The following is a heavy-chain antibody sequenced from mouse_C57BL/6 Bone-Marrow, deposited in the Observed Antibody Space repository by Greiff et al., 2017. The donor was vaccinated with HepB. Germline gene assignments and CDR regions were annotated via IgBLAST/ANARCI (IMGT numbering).Heavy chain of an antibody. D-gene: IGHD4-1*01. Sequence: EVKLVESEGGLVQPGSSMKLSCTASGFTFSDYYMAWVRQVPEKGLEWVTNINYDGSSTYYLDSLKSRFIISRDNAKNILYLQMSSLKSEDTATYYCARAKLGRNYFDYWGQGTTLTVSS. V-gene: IGHV5-16*01. CDR2: INYDGSST. J-gene: IGHJ2*01. CDR3: ARAKLGRNYFDY. CDR1: GFTFSDYY.